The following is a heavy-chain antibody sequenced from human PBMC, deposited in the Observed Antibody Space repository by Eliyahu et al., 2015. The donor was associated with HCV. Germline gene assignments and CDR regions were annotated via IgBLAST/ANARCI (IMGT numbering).Heavy chain of an antibody. CDR2: ISTRISYT. V-gene: IGHV3-11*06. Sequence: QVQLVESGGALVKPGGSLRLSCVASGFSFSDYYMSWIRQAPGRGLESVSIISTRISYTNYADSVKGRFTISRDNAKNSLYLQMNSLRVEDTAVYYCASARAIRPPFDNWGQGTLVTVSS. J-gene: IGHJ4*02. CDR3: ASARAIRPPFDN. CDR1: GFSFSDYY.